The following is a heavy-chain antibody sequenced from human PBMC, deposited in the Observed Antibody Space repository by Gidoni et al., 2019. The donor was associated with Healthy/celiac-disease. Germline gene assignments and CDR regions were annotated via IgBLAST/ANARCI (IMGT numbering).Heavy chain of an antibody. Sequence: QVQLQQWGAGLLKPSETLSLTCAAYGGSFSGYYWSWIRQPPGKGLEWIGEINHSGSTNYNPSLKSRVTISVDTSKNQFSLKLSSVTAADTAVYYCARTGVGPYDILTGLFDYWGQGTLVTVSS. D-gene: IGHD3-9*01. CDR2: INHSGST. V-gene: IGHV4-34*01. CDR3: ARTGVGPYDILTGLFDY. J-gene: IGHJ4*02. CDR1: GGSFSGYY.